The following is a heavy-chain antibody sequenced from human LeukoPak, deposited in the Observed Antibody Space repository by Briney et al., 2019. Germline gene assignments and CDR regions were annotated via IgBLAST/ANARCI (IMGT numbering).Heavy chain of an antibody. CDR2: ISSISTII. Sequence: GGSLRLSCAASGFTFSSYEMNWVRQAPGKGLEWVSYISSISTIIYYAGSVKGRFTISRDNAKNSLYLQMNSLRDEDTAVYYCARDLHSGAYTFVYWGQGTLVTVSS. J-gene: IGHJ4*02. CDR1: GFTFSSYE. D-gene: IGHD1-26*01. CDR3: ARDLHSGAYTFVY. V-gene: IGHV3-48*02.